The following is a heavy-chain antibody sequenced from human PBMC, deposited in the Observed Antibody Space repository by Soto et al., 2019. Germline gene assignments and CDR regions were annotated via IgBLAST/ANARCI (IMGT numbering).Heavy chain of an antibody. V-gene: IGHV3-53*01. CDR1: GFTVSTNY. CDR3: TRDSNYGFWSDYYGAFDI. CDR2: MFSTGTA. D-gene: IGHD3-3*01. J-gene: IGHJ3*02. Sequence: GWSLRLSCAASGFTVSTNYISWVRRAPGKGLEWVSVMFSTGTAYYTGSVVGRFIVSRDNSKNTLYLQMNSLRAEDTAIYYCTRDSNYGFWSDYYGAFDIWGQGTVVTV.